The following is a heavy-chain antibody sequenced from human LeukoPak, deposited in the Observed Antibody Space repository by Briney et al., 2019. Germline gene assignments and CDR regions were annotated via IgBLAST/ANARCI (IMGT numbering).Heavy chain of an antibody. CDR3: ARADGRDGEDDRLDI. CDR2: IWFDGSKE. D-gene: IGHD5-24*01. Sequence: PGGSLRLSCAASAFSFSRNGMHWVRQAPGKGLEWVALIWFDGSKEYYADSVKGRFTISRDNSKNTMSLQMKSLRGEDTVMYYCARADGRDGEDDRLDIWGRGTMVTVSS. CDR1: AFSFSRNG. J-gene: IGHJ3*02. V-gene: IGHV3-33*01.